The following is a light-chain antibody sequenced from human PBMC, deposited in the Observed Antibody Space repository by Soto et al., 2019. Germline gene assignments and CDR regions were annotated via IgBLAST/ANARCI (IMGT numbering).Light chain of an antibody. CDR2: GGS. CDR1: QSISGT. V-gene: IGKV3D-15*01. J-gene: IGKJ1*01. Sequence: EIVMTQSPSTLSVSPGGRATLSCRASQSISGTLAWYQQKPGQAPRLLIYGGSSRATGIPVRFSGSGSGTDYTLTISSLQSEDFAVYYCQQYNTWPPTFGQGTKVDIK. CDR3: QQYNTWPPT.